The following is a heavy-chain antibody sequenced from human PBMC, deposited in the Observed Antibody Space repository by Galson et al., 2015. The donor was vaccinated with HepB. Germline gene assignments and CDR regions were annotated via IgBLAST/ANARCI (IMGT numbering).Heavy chain of an antibody. CDR3: ARDRSQWLVKGGDY. CDR1: GYTFTSYG. Sequence: SGYTFTSYGVNWVRQAPGQGLEWMGWISAYNGNTNYAQNFQGRVTMTTDTSTSTAYMELTSLRSDDTAVYYCARDRSQWLVKGGDYWGQGTLVTVSS. J-gene: IGHJ4*02. D-gene: IGHD6-19*01. V-gene: IGHV1-18*04. CDR2: ISAYNGNT.